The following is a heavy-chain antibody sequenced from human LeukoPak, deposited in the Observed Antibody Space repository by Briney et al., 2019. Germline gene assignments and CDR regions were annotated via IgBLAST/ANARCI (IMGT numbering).Heavy chain of an antibody. CDR1: GYTFTSYG. D-gene: IGHD3-10*01. V-gene: IGHV1-18*01. Sequence: ASVKVSCKASGYTFTSYGISWVRQAPGQGPEWMGWISPYNGNTNYAQKFQGRATMTTDTSTSTAYMELRSLRSDDTAVYYCARHFYGSGTYYHFDYRGQGTLVTVSS. CDR3: ARHFYGSGTYYHFDY. J-gene: IGHJ4*02. CDR2: ISPYNGNT.